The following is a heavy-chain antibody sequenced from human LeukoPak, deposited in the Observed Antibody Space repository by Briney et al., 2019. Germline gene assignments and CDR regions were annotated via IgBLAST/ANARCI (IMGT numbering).Heavy chain of an antibody. D-gene: IGHD1-26*01. CDR2: IYTGGTT. J-gene: IGHJ2*01. V-gene: IGHV3-53*01. CDR1: GFTVSSNY. Sequence: PGGSLRLSCAAPGFTVSSNYMSWVRQAPGKGLEWVSVIYTGGTTYYADSVKGRFTISRDSSKNTLYLQMNSLRAEDTAVYYCASTPIGCGMSCYWYFDLWGRGTLVTVSS. CDR3: ASTPIGCGMSCYWYFDL.